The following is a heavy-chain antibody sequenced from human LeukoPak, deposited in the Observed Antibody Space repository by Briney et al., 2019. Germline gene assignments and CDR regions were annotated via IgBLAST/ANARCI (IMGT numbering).Heavy chain of an antibody. CDR3: AKGYSPYYYYYYYMDV. CDR2: ISGSGGST. J-gene: IGHJ6*03. Sequence: GGSLRLSCAASGFSFSSYAMHWVRQAPGKGLEWVSAISGSGGSTYYADSVKGRFTISRDNSKNTLYLQMNSLRAEDTAVYYCAKGYSPYYYYYYYMDVWGKGTTVTISS. CDR1: GFSFSSYA. D-gene: IGHD1-1*01. V-gene: IGHV3-23*01.